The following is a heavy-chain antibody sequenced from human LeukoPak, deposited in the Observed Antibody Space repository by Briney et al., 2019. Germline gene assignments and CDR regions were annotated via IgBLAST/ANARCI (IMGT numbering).Heavy chain of an antibody. CDR2: ISSSGSTI. J-gene: IGHJ5*02. Sequence: GGSLRLSCAASGFTFSSYEMHWVRQAPGKGLEWVSYISSSGSTIYYADSVRGRFIISRDNSNNTLFLQINSLRTEDTAVYYCAKDPVNTASWGQGTLVTVSS. CDR1: GFTFSSYE. V-gene: IGHV3-48*03. D-gene: IGHD2-21*02. CDR3: AKDPVNTAS.